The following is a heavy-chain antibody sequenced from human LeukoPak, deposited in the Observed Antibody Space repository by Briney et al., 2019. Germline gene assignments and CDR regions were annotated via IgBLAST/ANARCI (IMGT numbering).Heavy chain of an antibody. Sequence: GGSLRLSCAASGFTFSTYWMSWVRQAQGKRLEWVANIKQDGSEKYYVDSVKGRFTISRDNAKNSLYLQMNSLRAEDTAMYYCARDSAGNDYWGQGTLVTVSS. D-gene: IGHD6-13*01. V-gene: IGHV3-7*01. J-gene: IGHJ4*02. CDR2: IKQDGSEK. CDR1: GFTFSTYW. CDR3: ARDSAGNDY.